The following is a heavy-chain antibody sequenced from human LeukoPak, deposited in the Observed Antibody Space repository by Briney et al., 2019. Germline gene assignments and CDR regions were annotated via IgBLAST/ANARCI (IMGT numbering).Heavy chain of an antibody. CDR2: IYTSGST. D-gene: IGHD4-17*01. Sequence: SQTLSLTCTVSGGSISSGSYYWSWIRQPAGKGLEWIGRIYTSGSTNYNPSLKSRVTISVDTSKNQFSLKLSSVTAADTAVYYCASLRRVTVTNSYNWFDPRGQGTLVTVSS. CDR3: ASLRRVTVTNSYNWFDP. V-gene: IGHV4-61*02. CDR1: GGSISSGSYY. J-gene: IGHJ5*02.